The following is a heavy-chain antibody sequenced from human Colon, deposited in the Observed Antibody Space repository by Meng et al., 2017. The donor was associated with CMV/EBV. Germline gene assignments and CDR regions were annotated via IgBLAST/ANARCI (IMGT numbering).Heavy chain of an antibody. V-gene: IGHV3-53*01. Sequence: GGSLRLSCVVSGISVSGNYMTWVRQAPGKGLEWLSVIYSTGRTFYADSAKGRFTISRDTSQNTVYQQMDTLRVEDTAMYYCARVSSAGLALDVWGQGTMVTVSS. CDR3: ARVSSAGLALDV. CDR1: GISVSGNY. CDR2: IYSTGRT. J-gene: IGHJ3*01. D-gene: IGHD6-19*01.